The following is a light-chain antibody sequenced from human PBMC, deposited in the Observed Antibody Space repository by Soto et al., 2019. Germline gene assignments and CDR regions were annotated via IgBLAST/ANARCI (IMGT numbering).Light chain of an antibody. V-gene: IGKV4-1*01. CDR1: QSVLYSSNNKNY. J-gene: IGKJ1*01. CDR2: WAS. Sequence: DIVMTQSPDSLTVSLVERATINCKSSQSVLYSSNNKNYLTLYQQKPGQPPKLLLYWASTRESGVPDRFSGSGSGTDFTLTISSLQAEDVAVFYCQQYYSTPRTFGQGTKVEIK. CDR3: QQYYSTPRT.